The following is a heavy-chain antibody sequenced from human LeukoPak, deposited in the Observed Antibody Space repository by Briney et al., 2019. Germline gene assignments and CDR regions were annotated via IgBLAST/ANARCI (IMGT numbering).Heavy chain of an antibody. J-gene: IGHJ4*02. D-gene: IGHD3-3*01. CDR1: GFTFSSYS. V-gene: IGHV3-21*01. Sequence: GGSLRLSCTASGFTFSSYSMNWVRQAPGKGLEWVSSITGSTLSIYYADSVKGRFTISRDNAKTSLYLQMNSLRAEDTAIYYCARGSEYDFWTGSYFDYWGQGTLVTVSS. CDR3: ARGSEYDFWTGSYFDY. CDR2: ITGSTLSI.